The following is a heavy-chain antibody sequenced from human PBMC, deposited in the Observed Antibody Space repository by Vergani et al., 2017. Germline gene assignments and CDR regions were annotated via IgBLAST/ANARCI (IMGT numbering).Heavy chain of an antibody. CDR1: GFTFTSYG. V-gene: IGHV3-23*03. CDR2: ISYDGDTT. Sequence: EVQLLESGGGLVQPGESLRLSCTVSGFTFTSYGISWVRQAPGRGLEWVALISYDGDTTYYEDSVKGRFTISRDNSKDTLYLQMNSLRVEDTAIYYCAKARDPNCKGGNCYSYYYGLDLWGQGTTVTVSS. J-gene: IGHJ6*02. D-gene: IGHD2-15*01. CDR3: AKARDPNCKGGNCYSYYYGLDL.